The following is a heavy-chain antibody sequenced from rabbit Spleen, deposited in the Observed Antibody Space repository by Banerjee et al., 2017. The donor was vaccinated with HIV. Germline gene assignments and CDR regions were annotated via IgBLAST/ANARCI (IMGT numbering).Heavy chain of an antibody. V-gene: IGHV1S45*01. J-gene: IGHJ6*01. Sequence: QEQLEESGGGLVTPGGTLTLTCTGSGFTISSYHMCWVRQAPGKGLEWIACIWISSGSAYYASWAKGRFTISKTSSTTVILQMTSLTTADTATYFCARDDGGSSSYALKLWGPGTLVTVS. CDR2: IWISSGSA. D-gene: IGHD8-1*01. CDR3: ARDDGGSSSYALKL. CDR1: GFTISSYH.